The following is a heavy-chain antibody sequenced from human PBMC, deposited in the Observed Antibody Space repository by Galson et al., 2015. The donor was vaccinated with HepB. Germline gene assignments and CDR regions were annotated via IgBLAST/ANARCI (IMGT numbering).Heavy chain of an antibody. CDR1: GFTFSTYS. Sequence: SLRLSCAASGFTFSTYSTSWVRQAPGKGLEWISYISSSSGTIYYADSVKGRFIISRDNAKNSLYLQMNSLRDEDTAIYYCARWSGPYYYCYYMDVWGKGTTVIVSS. CDR3: ARWSGPYYYCYYMDV. J-gene: IGHJ6*03. V-gene: IGHV3-48*02. CDR2: ISSSSGTI. D-gene: IGHD3-3*01.